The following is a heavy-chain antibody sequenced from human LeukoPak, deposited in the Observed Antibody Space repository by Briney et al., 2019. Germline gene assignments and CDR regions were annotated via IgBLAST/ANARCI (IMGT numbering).Heavy chain of an antibody. CDR3: ARDYQDYYGSGSYLPFDY. J-gene: IGHJ4*02. D-gene: IGHD3-10*01. Sequence: GASVKVSCKASGYTFTGYCMHWVRQAPGQGLEWMGWINPNSGGTNYAQKFQGRVTMTRDTSISTAYMELSRLRSDDTAVYYCARDYQDYYGSGSYLPFDYWGQGTLVTVSS. V-gene: IGHV1-2*02. CDR1: GYTFTGYC. CDR2: INPNSGGT.